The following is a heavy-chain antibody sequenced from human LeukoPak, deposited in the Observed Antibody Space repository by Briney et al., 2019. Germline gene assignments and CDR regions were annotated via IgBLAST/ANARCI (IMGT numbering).Heavy chain of an antibody. CDR3: TRDPANWGVHYYYMDV. Sequence: SQTLSLTCTVSGGSISSGSYYWSWIRQPAGKGLEWIGRIYTSGSTNYNPSLKSRVTISIDTSKNQFSLKLSSVTAADTAVYYCTRDPANWGVHYYYMDVWGKGTTVTVSS. CDR2: IYTSGST. V-gene: IGHV4-61*02. CDR1: GGSISSGSYY. J-gene: IGHJ6*03. D-gene: IGHD7-27*01.